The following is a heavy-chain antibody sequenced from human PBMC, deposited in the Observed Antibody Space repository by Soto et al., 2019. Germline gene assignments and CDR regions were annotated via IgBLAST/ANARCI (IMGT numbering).Heavy chain of an antibody. V-gene: IGHV3-30*09. CDR3: ARREEAASSALVDY. J-gene: IGHJ4*02. CDR2: ISHVGSNK. CDR1: GFTFSDYV. Sequence: QVQLVESGGGVVQPGRSLRLSCVASGFTFSDYVMHWVRQVPGKGLEWVAAISHVGSNKFHADSLKGRFAISRDNSKNMLYLQMNSLRSEDTALYYCARREEAASSALVDYWGQGTLVTVSS.